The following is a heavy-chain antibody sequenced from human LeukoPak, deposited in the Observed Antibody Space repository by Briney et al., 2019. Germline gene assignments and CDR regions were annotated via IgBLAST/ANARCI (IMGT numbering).Heavy chain of an antibody. CDR3: AKEVSIISRGLDY. D-gene: IGHD2-21*01. Sequence: HSGGSLRLSCAASGFTVSSNYMSWVRQAPGKGLEWVSAISGSGGRTYYADSVKGRVTISRDNSKNTLYLQMNSLRAEDTAVYYCAKEVSIISRGLDYWGQGILVTVSS. V-gene: IGHV3-23*01. J-gene: IGHJ4*02. CDR2: ISGSGGRT. CDR1: GFTVSSNY.